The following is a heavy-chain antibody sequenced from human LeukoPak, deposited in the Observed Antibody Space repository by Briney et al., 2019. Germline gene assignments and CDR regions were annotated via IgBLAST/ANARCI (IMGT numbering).Heavy chain of an antibody. Sequence: GGSLRLSCAASGFTFSSYWMSWVRQAPGKGLEWVANIKQDGSEKYYVDPVKGRFTISRDNAKNSLYLQMNSLRAEDTAVYYCAREIAVANDAFDIWGQGTMVTVSS. D-gene: IGHD6-19*01. J-gene: IGHJ3*02. CDR2: IKQDGSEK. CDR1: GFTFSSYW. CDR3: AREIAVANDAFDI. V-gene: IGHV3-7*01.